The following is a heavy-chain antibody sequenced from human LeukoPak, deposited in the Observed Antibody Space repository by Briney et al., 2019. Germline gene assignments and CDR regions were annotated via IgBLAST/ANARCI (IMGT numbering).Heavy chain of an antibody. CDR1: GGSISSSSYY. V-gene: IGHV4-31*03. D-gene: IGHD5-18*01. Sequence: TLSLTCTVSGGSISSSSYYWGWIRQPPGKGLEWIGYIYYSGSTYYNPSLKSRVTISVDTSKNQFSLKLSSVTAADTAVYYXXRLGASYGVYYYYYMDVWGKGTTVTVSS. J-gene: IGHJ6*03. CDR2: IYYSGST. CDR3: XRLGASYGVYYYYYMDV.